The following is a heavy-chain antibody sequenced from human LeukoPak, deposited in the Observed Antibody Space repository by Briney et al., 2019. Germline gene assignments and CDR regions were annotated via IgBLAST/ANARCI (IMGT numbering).Heavy chain of an antibody. D-gene: IGHD6-13*01. CDR2: IYSGGST. V-gene: IGHV3-53*04. J-gene: IGHJ4*02. Sequence: PGGSLRLSCAASGFTVSSNDMSWVRQAPGKGLEWVSLIYSGGSTYYADSVKGRFTISTHNSKNTLYLQMNSLRAEDTAVYYCARFEAGFDYWGQGTLVTVSS. CDR1: GFTVSSND. CDR3: ARFEAGFDY.